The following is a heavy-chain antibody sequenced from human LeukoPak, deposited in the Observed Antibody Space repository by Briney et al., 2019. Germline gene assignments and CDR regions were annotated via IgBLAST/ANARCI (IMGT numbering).Heavy chain of an antibody. CDR1: GYSFTSYW. V-gene: IGHV5-51*01. J-gene: IGHJ6*02. CDR2: IYPGDSDT. CDR3: AKYSNLIKYGMDV. D-gene: IGHD4-4*01. Sequence: GESLKISCKGSGYSFTSYWLGWVRQMPGKGLEWMGIIYPGDSDTRYSPSFQGQVTISADKSISTAYLQWSSLKASDTAMYYCAKYSNLIKYGMDVWGQGTTVTVSS.